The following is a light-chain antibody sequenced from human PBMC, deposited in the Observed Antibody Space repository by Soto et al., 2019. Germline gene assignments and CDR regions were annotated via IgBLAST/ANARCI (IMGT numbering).Light chain of an antibody. CDR1: SSDVGGYNY. CDR3: SSYTSSTSLDV. J-gene: IGLJ1*01. CDR2: EVS. V-gene: IGLV2-14*01. Sequence: QSVLAQPASVSGSPGQSITISCTGTSSDVGGYNYVSWYQQHPGKAPKLMIYEVSNRPSGVSIRFSGSKSGNTASLTISGLQAEDEADYYGSSYTSSTSLDVFGTGTKVTAL.